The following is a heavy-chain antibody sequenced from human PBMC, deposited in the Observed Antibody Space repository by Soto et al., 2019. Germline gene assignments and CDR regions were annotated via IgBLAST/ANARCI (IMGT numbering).Heavy chain of an antibody. J-gene: IGHJ6*02. V-gene: IGHV1-18*01. Sequence: QVQLVQSGAELKKPGASVKVSCKASGYTFPNYGISWVRQAPGQGLEWMGWINTYHGNTKYAQKLKGRVTMTKDTSTSTAYRELTSLRSADTAVYDCARSPGDSASWCSFYYGVKCWGQGPTVIASS. CDR3: ARSPGDSASWCSFYYGVKC. CDR2: INTYHGNT. D-gene: IGHD6-13*01. CDR1: GYTFPNYG.